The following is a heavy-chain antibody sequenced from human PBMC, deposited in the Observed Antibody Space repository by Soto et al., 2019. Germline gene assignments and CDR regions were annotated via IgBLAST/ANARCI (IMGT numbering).Heavy chain of an antibody. V-gene: IGHV1-69*13. CDR3: AGEYYENRYYYYGMDV. J-gene: IGHJ6*02. CDR1: GGTFSSYA. Sequence: SVKFSCKASGGTFSSYAIIWVRQAPGQGLEWMGGIIPIFGTANYAQKFQGRVTITADESTSTAYMELSSLRSEDTAVYYCAGEYYENRYYYYGMDVWGQGTTVTVSS. CDR2: IIPIFGTA. D-gene: IGHD3-3*01.